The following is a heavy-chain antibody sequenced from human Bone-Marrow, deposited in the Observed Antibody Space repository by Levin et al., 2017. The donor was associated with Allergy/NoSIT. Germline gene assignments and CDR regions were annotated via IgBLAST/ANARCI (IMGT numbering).Heavy chain of an antibody. CDR3: ARGSGSSSCGY. CDR1: GFSFRDSW. Sequence: GESLKISCAASGFSFRDSWMYWVRQAPGEGLVWVSRLKSDGSDTTYADSVKGRFTISRDNAKNTLYLQMNSLRAEDTAVYYCARGSGSSSCGYWGQGTLVTVSS. D-gene: IGHD6-6*01. J-gene: IGHJ4*02. CDR2: LKSDGSDT. V-gene: IGHV3-74*01.